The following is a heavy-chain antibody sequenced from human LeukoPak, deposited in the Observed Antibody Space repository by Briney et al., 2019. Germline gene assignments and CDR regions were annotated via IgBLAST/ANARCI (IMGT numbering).Heavy chain of an antibody. CDR3: ARAKRGCSGGSRYVLTPYYFDY. CDR1: GYTFTSYG. Sequence: ASVKVSCKASGYTFTSYGISWVRQAPGQGLEWMGWISAYNGNTNYAQKLQGRVTMTTDTSTSTAYMELRSLRSDDTAVYYCARAKRGCSGGSRYVLTPYYFDYWGQGTLVTVSS. V-gene: IGHV1-18*01. CDR2: ISAYNGNT. D-gene: IGHD2-15*01. J-gene: IGHJ4*02.